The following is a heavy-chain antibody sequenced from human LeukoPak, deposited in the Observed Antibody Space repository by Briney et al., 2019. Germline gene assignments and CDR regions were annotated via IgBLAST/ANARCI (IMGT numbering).Heavy chain of an antibody. CDR1: GYSFSNFD. Sequence: ASLKVSCKASGYSFSNFDINWVRQAAGQGPEWMGRLDLHSGDTDYVQKFQGRVIMTKNTSINTAYLELRSLTSEDTAVYYCARSRRGYYMDVWGRGTTVTVSS. CDR3: ARSRRGYYMDV. V-gene: IGHV1-8*01. D-gene: IGHD3-10*01. J-gene: IGHJ6*03. CDR2: LDLHSGDT.